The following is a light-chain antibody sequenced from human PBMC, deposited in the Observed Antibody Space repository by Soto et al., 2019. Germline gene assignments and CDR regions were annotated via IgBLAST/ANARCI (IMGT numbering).Light chain of an antibody. CDR2: GAS. V-gene: IGKV1-5*01. J-gene: IGKJ1*01. CDR1: EDIDTS. CDR3: QHYDTFSWT. Sequence: DIQMTQSPSTLSVSLGDRITITCLASEDIDTSLAWFQQRPGKAPKVLIAGASGLMNGVPSTFSGSGSGSEFALTVSSVQPDDFATYFCQHYDTFSWTFGQGSAVDIK.